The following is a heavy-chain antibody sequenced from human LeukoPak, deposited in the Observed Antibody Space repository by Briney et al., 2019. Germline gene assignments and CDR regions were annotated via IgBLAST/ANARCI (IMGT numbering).Heavy chain of an antibody. CDR2: INPSGGST. J-gene: IGHJ4*02. CDR3: ARSGPISLRF. Sequence: ASVKVSCKASGYTFTSYYMHWVRQAPGQGLEWMGIINPSGGSTNYAQKFQGRVTLTWTTSISTAYMELSSLKSEDTAVYFCARSGPISLRFWGQGTLVTVSS. D-gene: IGHD2/OR15-2a*01. V-gene: IGHV1-46*01. CDR1: GYTFTSYY.